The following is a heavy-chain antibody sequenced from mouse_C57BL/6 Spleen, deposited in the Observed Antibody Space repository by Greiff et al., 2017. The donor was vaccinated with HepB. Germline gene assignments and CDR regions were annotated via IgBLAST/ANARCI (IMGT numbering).Heavy chain of an antibody. CDR3: ARQELGRKGWFAY. V-gene: IGHV5-12*01. CDR2: ISNGGGST. D-gene: IGHD4-1*01. J-gene: IGHJ3*01. CDR1: GFTFSDYY. Sequence: EVMLVESGGGLVQPGGSLKLSCAASGFTFSDYYMYWVRQTPEKRLEWVAYISNGGGSTYYPDTVKGRFTISRDNAKNTLYLQMSRLKSEDTAMYYCARQELGRKGWFAYWGQGTLVTVSA.